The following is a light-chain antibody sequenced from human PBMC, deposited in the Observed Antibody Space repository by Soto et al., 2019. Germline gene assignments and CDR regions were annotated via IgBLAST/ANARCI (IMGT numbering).Light chain of an antibody. V-gene: IGKV3-20*01. CDR3: QRYGG. J-gene: IGKJ1*01. Sequence: EIVLTQSPGTLSLSPGERATLSCRASQSVNSNFLTWYQQKPGQAPRLLIYSASSRATGIPDRFSGSGSGTDFTLTISRLEPEDFAVYYCQRYGGFGQGTKVDIK. CDR1: QSVNSNF. CDR2: SAS.